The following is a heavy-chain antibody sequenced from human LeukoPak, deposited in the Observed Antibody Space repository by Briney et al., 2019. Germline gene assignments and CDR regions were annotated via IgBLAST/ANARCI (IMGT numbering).Heavy chain of an antibody. Sequence: GGSLTPSCAASGFTFSSYWMHWVRQAPGKGLVWVSRINSVGSSTSYADSAKGRFTISRSNGKDSLYLQMNSFRAGDTAVYYCARGATYSSSSPYYWGQGTLVTVSS. CDR2: INSVGSST. CDR3: ARGATYSSSSPYY. CDR1: GFTFSSYW. D-gene: IGHD6-6*01. V-gene: IGHV3-74*01. J-gene: IGHJ4*02.